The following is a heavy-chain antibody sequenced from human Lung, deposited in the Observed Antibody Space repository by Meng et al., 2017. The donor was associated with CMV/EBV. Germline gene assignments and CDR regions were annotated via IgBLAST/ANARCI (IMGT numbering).Heavy chain of an antibody. J-gene: IGHJ6*02. D-gene: IGHD1-14*01. Sequence: SVXVSXXASGGTFSNYTISWVRQAPGQGLEWMGRIVPILGMANYAQMFQGRVTITADKSTSTAYMELSSLRCEDTAVYYCASGAAPTATQRYYCSGMDVWGQGTXVTVSS. CDR3: ASGAAPTATQRYYCSGMDV. CDR2: IVPILGMA. CDR1: GGTFSNYT. V-gene: IGHV1-69*02.